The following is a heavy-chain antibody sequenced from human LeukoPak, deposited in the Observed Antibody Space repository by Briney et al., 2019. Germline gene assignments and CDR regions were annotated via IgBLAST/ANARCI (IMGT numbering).Heavy chain of an antibody. CDR2: ISSNGGST. D-gene: IGHD4-23*01. Sequence: PGGSLRLSCAASGFTFSNYAMHWVRQAPGKGLEYVSAISSNGGSTYYANSVKGRFTISRDNSKNTLYLQMGSLRAEDMAVYYCARGVKDHAFDIWGQGTMVTVSS. J-gene: IGHJ3*02. V-gene: IGHV3-64*01. CDR3: ARGVKDHAFDI. CDR1: GFTFSNYA.